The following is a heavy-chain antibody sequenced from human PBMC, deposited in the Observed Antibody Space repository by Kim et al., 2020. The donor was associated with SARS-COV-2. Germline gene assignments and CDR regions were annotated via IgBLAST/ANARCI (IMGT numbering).Heavy chain of an antibody. V-gene: IGHV3-30*04. CDR3: ARDPYYDSSFPDY. CDR1: GFTFSSYA. CDR2: ISYDGSNK. D-gene: IGHD3-22*01. Sequence: GGSLRLSCAASGFTFSSYAMHWVRQAPGKGLEWVAVISYDGSNKYYADSVKGRFTISRDNSKNTLYLQMNSLRAEDTAVYYCARDPYYDSSFPDYWGQGTLVTVSS. J-gene: IGHJ4*02.